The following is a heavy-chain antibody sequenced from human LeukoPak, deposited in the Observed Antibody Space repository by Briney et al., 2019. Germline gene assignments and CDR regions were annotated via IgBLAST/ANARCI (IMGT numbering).Heavy chain of an antibody. CDR1: GFTFSSYA. CDR3: ARDLGSTSCSI. CDR2: ISYDGSNK. Sequence: GGSLRLSCAASGFTFSSYAMHWVRQAPGKGLEWVAVISYDGSNKYYADSVKGRFTISRDNSKNTLYLQMNSLRAEDTAVYYCARDLGSTSCSIWGQGTLVTVSS. J-gene: IGHJ4*02. D-gene: IGHD2-2*01. V-gene: IGHV3-30-3*01.